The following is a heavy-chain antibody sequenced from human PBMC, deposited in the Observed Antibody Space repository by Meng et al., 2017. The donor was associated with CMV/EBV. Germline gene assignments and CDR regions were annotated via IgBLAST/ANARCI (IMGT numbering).Heavy chain of an antibody. V-gene: IGHV1-2*02. CDR3: ARVREYSSSSEFDY. Sequence: ASVKVSCKASGYTFTGYYMHWVRQAPGQGLEWMGWINPNSGGTNYAQKFQGRVTMTRDTSISTAYMELSRLRSDDTAVYYCARVREYSSSSEFDYWGQGPRSPSPQ. J-gene: IGHJ4*02. CDR2: INPNSGGT. D-gene: IGHD6-6*01. CDR1: GYTFTGYY.